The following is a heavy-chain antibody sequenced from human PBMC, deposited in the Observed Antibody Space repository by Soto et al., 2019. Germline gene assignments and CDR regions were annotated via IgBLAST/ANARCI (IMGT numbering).Heavy chain of an antibody. CDR2: IIPIFGTA. J-gene: IGHJ5*02. D-gene: IGHD6-6*01. Sequence: QVQLVQSGAEVKKPGSSVKVSCKASGGTFSSYAISWVRQAPGQGLEWMGGIIPIFGTANYAQKVQGRVTITADDSTMTAYMELSSLRSEYTAVYYRASAYGGLVSRWFDPWGQGTLVTVSS. CDR1: GGTFSSYA. CDR3: ASAYGGLVSRWFDP. V-gene: IGHV1-69*01.